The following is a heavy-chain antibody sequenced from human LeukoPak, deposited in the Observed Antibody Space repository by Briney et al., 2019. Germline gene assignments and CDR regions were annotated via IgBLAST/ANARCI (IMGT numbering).Heavy chain of an antibody. V-gene: IGHV3-30-3*01. J-gene: IGHJ3*02. CDR3: ARDLTITFGGVIPDAFDI. CDR2: ISYDGSNK. D-gene: IGHD3-16*02. CDR1: GFTFSSYA. Sequence: PGGSLRLSCAASGFTFSSYAMHWVRQAPGKGLEWVAAISYDGSNKYYADSVKGRFTISRDNSKNTLYLQMNSLRAEDTAVYYCARDLTITFGGVIPDAFDIWGQGTMVTVSS.